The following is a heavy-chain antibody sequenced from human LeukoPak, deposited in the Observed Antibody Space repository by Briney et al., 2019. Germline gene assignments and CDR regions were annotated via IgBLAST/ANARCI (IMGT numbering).Heavy chain of an antibody. CDR3: ARGPTDVVVVVAADYYYGMDV. D-gene: IGHD2-15*01. J-gene: IGHJ6*02. CDR1: GGSFSGYY. CDR2: INHSGST. Sequence: SETLSLTCAVYGGSFSGYYWSWIRQPPGKGLEWIGEINHSGSTNYNPYLKSRVTISVDTSKNQFSLKLTSVTAADTAVYYCARGPTDVVVVVAADYYYGMDVWGQGTTVTVSS. V-gene: IGHV4-34*01.